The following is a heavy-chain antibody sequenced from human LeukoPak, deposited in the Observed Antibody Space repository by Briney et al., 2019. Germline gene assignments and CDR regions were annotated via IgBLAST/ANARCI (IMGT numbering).Heavy chain of an antibody. V-gene: IGHV3-23*01. J-gene: IGHJ1*01. CDR1: GFTFSSYA. D-gene: IGHD6-13*01. CDR2: ISGRCGST. CDR3: AKMYSSSWYGPYFQH. Sequence: PGGSLRLSCAASGFTFSSYAMSWVRQAPGKGLEWVSAISGRCGSTYYADSVKGRFTISRDNSKNTLYLQMNSLRAEDTAVCYCAKMYSSSWYGPYFQHWGQGTLVTVSS.